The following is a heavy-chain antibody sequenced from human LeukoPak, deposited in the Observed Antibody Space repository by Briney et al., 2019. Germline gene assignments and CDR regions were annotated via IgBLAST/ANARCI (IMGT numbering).Heavy chain of an antibody. CDR3: VRDVSYFRIHFDY. J-gene: IGHJ4*02. D-gene: IGHD2-21*01. CDR2: ISSTFSSI. Sequence: GGSLRLSCAASGFTFNNFGMNWVRQAPGKGLEWLSYISSTFSSIYYADSVKGRFTVSRDNAKNSLYLQMDFLRAEDTAVYYCVRDVSYFRIHFDYWGQGALVTVSS. V-gene: IGHV3-48*01. CDR1: GFTFNNFG.